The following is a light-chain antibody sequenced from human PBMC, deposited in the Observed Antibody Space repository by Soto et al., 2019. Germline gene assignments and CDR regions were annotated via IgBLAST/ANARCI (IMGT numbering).Light chain of an antibody. CDR2: DAS. V-gene: IGKV1-5*01. J-gene: IGKJ1*01. CDR3: QQYNSYSRT. CDR1: QSISSW. Sequence: DIQMTQSPSTLSASVGDRVTITCRASQSISSWLAWYQQKPGKAPKLLIYDASSLESGVPSRFSGSGSGTEFTLTISSPQPDDFATYYCQQYNSYSRTFGPGTKVEIK.